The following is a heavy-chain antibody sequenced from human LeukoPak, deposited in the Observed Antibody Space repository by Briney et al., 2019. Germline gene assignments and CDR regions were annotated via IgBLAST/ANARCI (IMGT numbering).Heavy chain of an antibody. V-gene: IGHV3-33*01. D-gene: IGHD1-26*01. CDR3: ATNRVGTAAYYFDY. J-gene: IGHJ4*02. CDR1: GFTFSRYG. Sequence: GRSLKLSCAASGFTFSRYGMHWVRQAPGKGLEWVAVIWYDGSNKDYADSVKGRFTISRDNSKNTLYLQMNSLRAEDTAVYYCATNRVGTAAYYFDYWGQGTLVTVSS. CDR2: IWYDGSNK.